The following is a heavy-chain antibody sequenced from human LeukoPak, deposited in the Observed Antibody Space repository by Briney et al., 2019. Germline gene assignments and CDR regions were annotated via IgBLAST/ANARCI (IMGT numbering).Heavy chain of an antibody. J-gene: IGHJ6*03. CDR1: GGSISSHY. Sequence: SETLSLTCTVSGGSISSHYWSWIRQPPGKGLEWIGYIYYSGSTNYNPSLKSRVTISVDTSKNQFSLKLSSVTAADTAVYYCARDALYQLLAGGYMDVWGKGTTVTVPS. CDR2: IYYSGST. D-gene: IGHD2-2*01. V-gene: IGHV4-59*11. CDR3: ARDALYQLLAGGYMDV.